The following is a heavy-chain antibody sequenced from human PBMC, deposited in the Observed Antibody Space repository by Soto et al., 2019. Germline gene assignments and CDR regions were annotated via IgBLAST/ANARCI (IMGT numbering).Heavy chain of an antibody. V-gene: IGHV3-21*01. J-gene: IGHJ5*02. CDR1: GFTFSSYS. CDR2: ISSRNSDM. CDR3: ARDVNVGFCGA. D-gene: IGHD2-21*01. Sequence: EVQLVESGGGLVKPGGSLRLSCAASGFTFSSYSMNWVRQAPGKGLEWVSTISSRNSDMYYVDSVKGRFTISRDNARNSVYLQMNSLRADDTAVYYCARDVNVGFCGAWGQGTLVTVSS.